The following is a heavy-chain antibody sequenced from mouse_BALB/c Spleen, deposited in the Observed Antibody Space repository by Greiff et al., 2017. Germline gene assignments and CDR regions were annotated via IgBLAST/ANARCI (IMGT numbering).Heavy chain of an antibody. CDR3: TRDHGN. D-gene: IGHD2-1*01. V-gene: IGHV5-17*02. Sequence: EVHLVESGGGLVQPGGSRKLSCAASGFTFSSFGMHWVRQAPEKGLEWVAYISSGSSTIYYPDSVKGRFTISRDNAKNTLYLQMSSLKSEDTAMYYCTRDHGNWGQGTLVTVSA. J-gene: IGHJ3*01. CDR1: GFTFSSFG. CDR2: ISSGSSTI.